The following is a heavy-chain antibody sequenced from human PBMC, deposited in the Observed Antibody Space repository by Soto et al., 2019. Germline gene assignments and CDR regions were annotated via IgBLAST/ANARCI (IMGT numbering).Heavy chain of an antibody. V-gene: IGHV3-30-3*01. CDR2: ISYDGSNK. D-gene: IGHD3-22*01. CDR1: GFTFSSYA. Sequence: PGGSLRLSCAASGFTFSSYAMHWVRQAPGKGLEWVAVISYDGSNKYYADSVKGRFTISRDNSKNTLYLQMNSLRAEDTAVYYCARIADPYYYDTRGWFGPWGQGTLVTVSS. CDR3: ARIADPYYYDTRGWFGP. J-gene: IGHJ5*02.